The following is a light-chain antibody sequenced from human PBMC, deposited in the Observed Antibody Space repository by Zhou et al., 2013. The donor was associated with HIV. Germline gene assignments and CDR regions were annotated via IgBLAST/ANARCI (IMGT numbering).Light chain of an antibody. Sequence: DIVMTQSPLSLPVTPGEPASISCRSSQSLLHSNGYNYLDWYLQKPGQSPQLLIYLGSSRASGVPGRFSGSGSGTDFTLNISRVEAEDVGIYYCMQALQTPYAFGQGTKLEIK. J-gene: IGKJ2*01. CDR2: LGS. CDR3: MQALQTPYA. CDR1: QSLLHSNGYNY. V-gene: IGKV2-28*01.